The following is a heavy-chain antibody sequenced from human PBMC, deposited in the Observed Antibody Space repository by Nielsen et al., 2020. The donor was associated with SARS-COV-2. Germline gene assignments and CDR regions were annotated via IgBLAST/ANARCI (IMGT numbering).Heavy chain of an antibody. CDR2: INHSGST. V-gene: IGHV4-34*01. CDR3: ARGLGPSDY. J-gene: IGHJ4*02. D-gene: IGHD7-27*01. CDR1: GGSFSGYY. Sequence: SQTLSLTCVVYGGSFSGYYWSWIRQPPGKGLEWIGEINHSGSTNYNPSLKSRVTISVDTSKNQFSLKLSSVTAADTAVYYCARGLGPSDYWGQGTLVTVSS.